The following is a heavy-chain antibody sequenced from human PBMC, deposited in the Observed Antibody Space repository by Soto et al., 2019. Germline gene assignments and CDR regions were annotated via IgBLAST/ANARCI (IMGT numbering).Heavy chain of an antibody. CDR3: ARPHGTGYYYYMDV. CDR2: IYYSGST. J-gene: IGHJ6*03. Sequence: SETLSLTCTVSGGSISSSSYYWGWIRQPPGKGLEWIGSIYYSGSTYYNPSLKSRVTISVDTSKNQFSLKLSSVTAADTAVYYCARPHGTGYYYYMDVWGKGTTVTVS. V-gene: IGHV4-39*01. CDR1: GGSISSSSYY.